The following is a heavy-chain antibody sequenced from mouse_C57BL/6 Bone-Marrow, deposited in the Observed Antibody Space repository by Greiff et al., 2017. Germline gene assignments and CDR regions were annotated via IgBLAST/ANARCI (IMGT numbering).Heavy chain of an antibody. V-gene: IGHV1-72*01. CDR3: ARRGVTAYYAMDY. Sequence: VQLQQPGAELVKPGASVKLSCKASGYTFTSYWMHWVKQRPGRGLEWIGRIGPNSGGTKYNEKFKSKATLTVDKPSSTAYMQLSSLTSEDSAVYYCARRGVTAYYAMDYWGQGTSVTVSS. CDR2: IGPNSGGT. CDR1: GYTFTSYW. D-gene: IGHD2-3*01. J-gene: IGHJ4*01.